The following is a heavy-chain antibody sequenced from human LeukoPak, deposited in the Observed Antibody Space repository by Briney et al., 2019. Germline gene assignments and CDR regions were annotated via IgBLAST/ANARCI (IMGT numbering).Heavy chain of an antibody. CDR1: GFIFSSYW. J-gene: IGHJ4*02. V-gene: IGHV3-7*03. CDR2: IKQDGSEK. CDR3: ARGPIIKGYY. D-gene: IGHD5-12*01. Sequence: QAGGSLRLSCAASGFIFSSYWMTWVRQAPGKGLEWVANIKQDGSEKYYVDSVKGRFTISRDNAKNSLYLQMNSLRAEDTAVYYCARGPIIKGYYWGQGTLVTVSS.